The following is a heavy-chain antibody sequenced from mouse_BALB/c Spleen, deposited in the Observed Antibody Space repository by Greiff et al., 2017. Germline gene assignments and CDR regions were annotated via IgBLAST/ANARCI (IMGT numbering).Heavy chain of an antibody. CDR3: ASPLTTVVATEGMDY. D-gene: IGHD1-1*01. CDR1: GFTFKGTY. V-gene: IGHV14-3*02. J-gene: IGHJ2*01. CDR2: IDPANGNT. Sequence: VQLKQSGAELVKPGASVKLSCTASGFTFKGTYMHWVKQRPEQGLEWIGRIDPANGNTKYDPKFQGKATITADTSSNTAYLQLSSLTSEDTAVYYCASPLTTVVATEGMDYWGQGTTLTVSS.